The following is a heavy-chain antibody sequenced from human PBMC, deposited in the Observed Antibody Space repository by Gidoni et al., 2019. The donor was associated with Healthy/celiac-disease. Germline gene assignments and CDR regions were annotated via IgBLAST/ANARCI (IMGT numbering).Heavy chain of an antibody. V-gene: IGHV4-59*01. D-gene: IGHD5-12*01. CDR1: GGSISGNY. J-gene: IGHJ3*02. Sequence: QVQLQESGPGLVKPSETLSLSCTVPGGSISGNYWTWIRQPPGKGLEWIGYIHYSGSTNYNPSLKSRVTISVDTSKNQFSLKLSSVTAADTAVYYCARDLATIEAFDIWGQGTMVTVSS. CDR3: ARDLATIEAFDI. CDR2: IHYSGST.